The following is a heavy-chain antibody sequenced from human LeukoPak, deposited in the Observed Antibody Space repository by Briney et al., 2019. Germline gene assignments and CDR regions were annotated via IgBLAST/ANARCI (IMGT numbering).Heavy chain of an antibody. J-gene: IGHJ6*03. CDR3: ASPPSGLERPIYYYYYMDV. V-gene: IGHV1-69*01. CDR1: GGTFSSYA. Sequence: GSSVKVSCKASGGTFSSYAISWVRQAPGQGLEWTGGIIPIFGTANYAQKFQGRVTITADESTSTAYMELSSLRSEDTAVYYCASPPSGLERPIYYYYYMDVWGKGTTVTVSS. D-gene: IGHD1-1*01. CDR2: IIPIFGTA.